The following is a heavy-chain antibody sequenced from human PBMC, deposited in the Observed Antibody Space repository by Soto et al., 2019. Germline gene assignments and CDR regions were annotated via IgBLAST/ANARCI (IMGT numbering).Heavy chain of an antibody. V-gene: IGHV5-51*01. CDR2: IYPGDSDT. J-gene: IGHJ3*02. Sequence: PGESLKISCKASGYTFTTYWIGWVRQMPGKGLEWMGIIYPGDSDTRYSPSFQGQVTISADKSISTAYLQWSSLKASDTAMYYCATRTMVRGVFKDAFDIWGQGTMVTVSS. D-gene: IGHD3-10*01. CDR1: GYTFTTYW. CDR3: ATRTMVRGVFKDAFDI.